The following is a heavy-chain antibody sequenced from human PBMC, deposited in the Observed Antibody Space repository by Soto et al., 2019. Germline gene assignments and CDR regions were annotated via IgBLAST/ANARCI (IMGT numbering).Heavy chain of an antibody. CDR2: IRTKPNSYET. V-gene: IGHV3-73*01. CDR3: TSSNLYY. J-gene: IGHJ4*02. Sequence: GGSLRLSCAASGFTFNGSVIHWVRQASGKGLEWVGRIRTKPNSYETAYVASVKGRFTISRDDSKNTAYLQMNSLKTDDTAVYYCTSSNLYYWGQGTLVTVSS. CDR1: GFTFNGSV.